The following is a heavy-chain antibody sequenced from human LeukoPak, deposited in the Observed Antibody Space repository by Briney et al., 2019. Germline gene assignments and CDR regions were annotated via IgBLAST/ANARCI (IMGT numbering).Heavy chain of an antibody. CDR3: ARQGGYCSSTSCYFPYYYYYMDV. D-gene: IGHD2-2*03. CDR2: IYYSGST. Sequence: SETLSLTCTVSGGSISSSSYYWGWIRQPPGKGLEWIGSIYYSGSTYYNPSLKSRVTISVDTSKNQFSLKLSSVTAADTAVYYCARQGGYCSSTSCYFPYYYYYMDVWGKGTTVTVSS. J-gene: IGHJ6*03. V-gene: IGHV4-39*01. CDR1: GGSISSSSYY.